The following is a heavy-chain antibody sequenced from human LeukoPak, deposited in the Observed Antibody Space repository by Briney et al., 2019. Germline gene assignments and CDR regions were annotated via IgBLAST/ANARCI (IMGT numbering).Heavy chain of an antibody. J-gene: IGHJ3*02. CDR1: GYTFTDYY. Sequence: ASVKVSCKASGYTFTDYYMSWVRQAPGQGLEWMGWIDPHSGGTKYAQKSQGRVTMTRDTSIRTAYVELSRLRSDDTAVYYCAREYYDTSGRKYPFDIWGQGTMVTVSS. CDR3: AREYYDTSGRKYPFDI. V-gene: IGHV1-2*02. D-gene: IGHD3-22*01. CDR2: IDPHSGGT.